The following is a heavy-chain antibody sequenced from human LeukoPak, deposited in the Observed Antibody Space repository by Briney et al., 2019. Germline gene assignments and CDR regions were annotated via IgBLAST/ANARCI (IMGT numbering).Heavy chain of an antibody. CDR1: GGTFSSYA. J-gene: IGHJ6*03. D-gene: IGHD6-13*01. Sequence: GASVKVSCKASGGTFSSYAISWVRQAPGQGLEWMGGIIPIFGTANYAQKFQGRVTITADESTSTAYMELSSLRSEDTAVYYCARAILAAADYYYYYYYMDVWGKGTTVTVSS. CDR3: ARAILAAADYYYYYYYMDV. CDR2: IIPIFGTA. V-gene: IGHV1-69*13.